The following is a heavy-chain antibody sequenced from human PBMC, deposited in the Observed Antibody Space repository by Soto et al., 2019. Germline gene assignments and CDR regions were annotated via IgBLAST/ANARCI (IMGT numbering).Heavy chain of an antibody. CDR3: AKSGGHYYLYDAFDI. V-gene: IGHV3-30*18. CDR1: GFTFSDYA. D-gene: IGHD1-26*01. Sequence: QVQLVESGGGVVQPGRSRRLSCAAAGFTFSDYAMHWVRQGPGKGLEWVAAISNDGNNKHYSDSVKGRFTISRDDSKSTLYLQMNSLRAEDTAVCYCAKSGGHYYLYDAFDIWGQGTMVTVSS. J-gene: IGHJ3*02. CDR2: ISNDGNNK.